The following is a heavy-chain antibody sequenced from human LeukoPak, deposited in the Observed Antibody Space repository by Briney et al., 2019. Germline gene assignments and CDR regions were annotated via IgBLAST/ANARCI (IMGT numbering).Heavy chain of an antibody. J-gene: IGHJ4*02. D-gene: IGHD1-26*01. CDR3: ARGGIVGATGFDY. V-gene: IGHV3-66*01. CDR2: IYSGGST. Sequence: GGSLRLSCAASGFTVSSNYMSRVRQAPGKGLEWVSVIYSGGSTYYADSVKGRFTISRDNSKNTLYLQMNSLRAEDTAVYYCARGGIVGATGFDYWGQGTLVTVSS. CDR1: GFTVSSNY.